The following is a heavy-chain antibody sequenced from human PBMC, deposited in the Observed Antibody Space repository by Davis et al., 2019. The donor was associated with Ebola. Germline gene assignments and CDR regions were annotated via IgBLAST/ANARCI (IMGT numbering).Heavy chain of an antibody. CDR1: GFTFSGSA. V-gene: IGHV3-73*01. D-gene: IGHD3-22*01. CDR2: IRSKANSYAT. Sequence: GESLKISCAASGFTFSGSAMHWVRQASGKGLEWVGRIRSKANSYATAYAASVKGRFTISRDDSKNTAYLQMNSLKTEDTAVYYCAKVDSSGYYPYYYYGMDVWGQGTTVTVSS. CDR3: AKVDSSGYYPYYYYGMDV. J-gene: IGHJ6*02.